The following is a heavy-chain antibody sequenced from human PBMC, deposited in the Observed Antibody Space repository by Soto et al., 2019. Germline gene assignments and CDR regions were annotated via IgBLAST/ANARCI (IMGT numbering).Heavy chain of an antibody. V-gene: IGHV4-30-4*01. J-gene: IGHJ5*02. CDR2: IYDSGST. CDR3: ARDNGVGP. D-gene: IGHD2-8*01. CDR1: GGSISSGDYY. Sequence: QVQLQESGPGLVKPSQTLSLTCTVSGGSISSGDYYWSWIRQRPGKGLEWIGYIYDSGSTYYNSSLKSRGNITLDTSKKQFSLKLTSVTAADTAGYYCARDNGVGPWGQGTLVTVSS.